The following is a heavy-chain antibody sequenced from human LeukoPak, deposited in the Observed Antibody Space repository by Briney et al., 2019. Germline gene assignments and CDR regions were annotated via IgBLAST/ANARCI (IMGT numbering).Heavy chain of an antibody. D-gene: IGHD6-13*01. V-gene: IGHV5-51*01. J-gene: IGHJ4*02. Sequence: GESLKISCKGSGYIFTSYWIGWVRQMPGKGLEWMEIIYPGDSDTRYSPSFQGQVTISADKSISTAYLQWSSLKASDTAMYYCASCIAAAGSGLDYWGQGTLVTVSS. CDR3: ASCIAAAGSGLDY. CDR2: IYPGDSDT. CDR1: GYIFTSYW.